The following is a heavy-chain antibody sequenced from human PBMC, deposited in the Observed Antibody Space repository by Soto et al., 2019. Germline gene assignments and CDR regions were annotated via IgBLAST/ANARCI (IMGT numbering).Heavy chain of an antibody. CDR1: GCTVSSYA. V-gene: IGHV3-23*01. J-gene: IGHJ4*02. Sequence: GGSLRLSCAASGCTVSSYAMSWVRQAPGKGLEWVSAISRSGGSTYDGDSVKGRFTISSDNSELTLYPQMTTLRVQATAVYYFAYWPAMEWFPPGAGYWGQGTLVTVSS. D-gene: IGHD3-3*01. CDR3: AYWPAMEWFPPGAGY. CDR2: ISRSGGST.